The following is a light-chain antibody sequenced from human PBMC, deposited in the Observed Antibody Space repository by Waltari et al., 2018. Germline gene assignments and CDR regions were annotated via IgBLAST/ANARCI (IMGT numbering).Light chain of an antibody. J-gene: IGKJ4*01. CDR2: DAS. V-gene: IGKV3-11*01. CDR1: QSVTTS. CDR3: HQRTSWPLT. Sequence: EIVLTQSPATLSLSPGERATLSCRASQSVTTSLAWYQQKPGQAPRLLIFDASDRATVVPARFSGSGSGTDFTLTISSLEPEDFAVYFCHQRTSWPLTFGGGTQVEFK.